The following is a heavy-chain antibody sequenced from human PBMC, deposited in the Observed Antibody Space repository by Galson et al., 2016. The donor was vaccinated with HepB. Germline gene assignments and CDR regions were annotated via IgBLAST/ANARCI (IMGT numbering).Heavy chain of an antibody. J-gene: IGHJ6*02. CDR2: FDPEDGET. V-gene: IGHV1-24*01. CDR3: ASIPPSRECTGTSCYDYGMDV. CDR1: GYTLTELS. D-gene: IGHD2-2*01. Sequence: SVKVSCKVSGYTLTELSMHWVRQAPGKGLEWMGGFDPEDGETIYAQKFQDRVTMTEDTSTDTAYMELSSLRSEDTAVYYCASIPPSRECTGTSCYDYGMDVWGQGTTVTVSS.